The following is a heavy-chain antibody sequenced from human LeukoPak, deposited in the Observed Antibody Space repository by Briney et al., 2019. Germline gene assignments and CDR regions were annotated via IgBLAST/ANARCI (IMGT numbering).Heavy chain of an antibody. CDR2: ISGSGGST. V-gene: IGHV3-23*01. Sequence: GGSLRLSCAASGFTFSNYAMSWVRQAPGKGLEWVSAISGSGGSTYYADSVKGRFTISRDNSKNTLYLQMNSLRAEDTAVYYCARDLHQYYDFWSGYSLGYWGQGTLVTVSS. D-gene: IGHD3-3*01. CDR1: GFTFSNYA. CDR3: ARDLHQYYDFWSGYSLGY. J-gene: IGHJ4*02.